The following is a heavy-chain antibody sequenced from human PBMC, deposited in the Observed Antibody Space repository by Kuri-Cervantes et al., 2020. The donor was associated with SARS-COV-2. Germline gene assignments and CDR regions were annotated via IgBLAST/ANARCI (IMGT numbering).Heavy chain of an antibody. Sequence: GESLKISCAASGFTFSDYYMSWIRQAPGKGLEWVSYISSSGSTMYYADSVKGRFTISRDNAKNSLYLQMNSLRAEDTAVYYCARDSSRITIFGVVTRYGMDVWGQGTTVTVSS. CDR1: GFTFSDYY. CDR3: ARDSSRITIFGVVTRYGMDV. J-gene: IGHJ6*02. CDR2: ISSSGSTM. V-gene: IGHV3-11*04. D-gene: IGHD3-3*01.